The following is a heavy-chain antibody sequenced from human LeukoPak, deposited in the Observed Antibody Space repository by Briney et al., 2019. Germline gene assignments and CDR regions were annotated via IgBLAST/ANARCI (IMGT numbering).Heavy chain of an antibody. Sequence: PGGSLRLSCAASGFTFNSFGMHWVRQAPGKGLEWVSFISYDGTYTYYADSVKGRFIIFRDNSKNTLYLQMNSLRDEDTAVYYCATLGRELAWGQGTLVTVSS. V-gene: IGHV3-33*08. CDR3: ATLGRELA. CDR2: ISYDGTYT. CDR1: GFTFNSFG. D-gene: IGHD1-26*01. J-gene: IGHJ4*02.